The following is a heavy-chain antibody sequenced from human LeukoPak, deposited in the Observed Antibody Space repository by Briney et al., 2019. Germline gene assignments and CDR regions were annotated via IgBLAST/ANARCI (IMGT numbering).Heavy chain of an antibody. CDR3: ARGTDTKPFWSGYWVDV. D-gene: IGHD3-3*01. V-gene: IGHV3-30*03. CDR1: GFTLSSSA. J-gene: IGHJ6*02. CDR2: ISYDESNK. Sequence: GGSLRLSCAASGFTLSSSAMHWVRQAPGKGLEWVAVISYDESNKYYADSVKGRFTISRDNSKNTLYLQMNSLRAEDTAVYYRARGTDTKPFWSGYWVDVWGQGTTVTVSS.